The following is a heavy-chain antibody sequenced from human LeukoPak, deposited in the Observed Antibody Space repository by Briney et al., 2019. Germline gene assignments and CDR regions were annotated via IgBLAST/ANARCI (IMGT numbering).Heavy chain of an antibody. D-gene: IGHD6-19*01. CDR1: DFTFNKDW. CDR3: TTGGNVIVADTRAFDI. J-gene: IGHJ3*02. CDR2: SKSTVDGGTT. V-gene: IGHV3-15*07. Sequence: GGSLRLSCAASDFTFNKDWMNWVRQAPGKGLEWVGRSKSTVDGGTTDYAAPVKGRFTVSRDDSKKTLYLQMNSLKIEDTAVYYCTTGGNVIVADTRAFDIWGQGTMVTVSS.